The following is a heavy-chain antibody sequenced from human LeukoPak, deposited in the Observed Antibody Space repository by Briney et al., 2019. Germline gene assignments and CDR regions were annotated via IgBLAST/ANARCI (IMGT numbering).Heavy chain of an antibody. D-gene: IGHD3-22*01. CDR1: GGSISSGSYY. Sequence: SETLSLTCTVSGGSISSGSYYWSWIRQTAGKGLEWIGRIYTSGSTNYNPSLKSRVTISVDTSKNQFSLKLSSVTAADTAVYYCARVDYYDSSSYYWYFDLWGRGTLVTVSS. CDR3: ARVDYYDSSSYYWYFDL. V-gene: IGHV4-61*02. CDR2: IYTSGST. J-gene: IGHJ2*01.